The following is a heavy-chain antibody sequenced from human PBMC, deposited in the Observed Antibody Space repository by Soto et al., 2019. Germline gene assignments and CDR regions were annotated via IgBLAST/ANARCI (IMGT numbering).Heavy chain of an antibody. D-gene: IGHD3-3*01. CDR3: ARLFGGYDFWSGFHLDY. J-gene: IGHJ4*02. CDR2: ISVYNGNT. V-gene: IGHV1-18*01. Sequence: ASVKVSCKASGYTFTSYGISWVRQAPGQGLEWMGWISVYNGNTNYAQKLQGRVTMTTDTSTSTAYMELRSLRSDDTAVYYCARLFGGYDFWSGFHLDYWGQGTLVTVSS. CDR1: GYTFTSYG.